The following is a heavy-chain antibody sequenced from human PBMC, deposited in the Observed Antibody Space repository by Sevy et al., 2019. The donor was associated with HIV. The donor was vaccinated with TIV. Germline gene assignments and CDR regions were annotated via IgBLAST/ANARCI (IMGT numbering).Heavy chain of an antibody. CDR2: INPNSGGT. J-gene: IGHJ4*02. CDR1: GYTFTDYS. CDR3: ARGVFMPAQGHLEY. D-gene: IGHD2-8*01. V-gene: IGHV1-2*06. Sequence: ASVKVSCKASGYTFTDYSMHWVRQAPGQGLDWMGRINPNSGGTNYALDFQGRVTMTSDTSISTVYMELSGLTSDDSAVYYCARGVFMPAQGHLEYWGRRTLVTVSS.